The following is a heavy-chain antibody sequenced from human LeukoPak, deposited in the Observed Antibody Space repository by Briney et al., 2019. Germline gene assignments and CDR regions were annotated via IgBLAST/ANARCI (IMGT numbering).Heavy chain of an antibody. CDR2: FSGSGGST. Sequence: PGGSLRLSCAASGFTVSSNYMSWVRQAPGKGLEWVSAFSGSGGSTYYADSVKGRFTISRDSSNNTLYLQMSSLRAEDTAVYYCARVGYCSSTSCYTDYYYGMDVWGQGTTVTVSS. V-gene: IGHV3-23*01. J-gene: IGHJ6*02. D-gene: IGHD2-2*02. CDR1: GFTVSSNY. CDR3: ARVGYCSSTSCYTDYYYGMDV.